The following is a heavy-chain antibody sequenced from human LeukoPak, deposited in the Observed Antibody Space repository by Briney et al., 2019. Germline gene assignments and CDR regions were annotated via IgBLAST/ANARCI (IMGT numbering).Heavy chain of an antibody. CDR1: GFTFSSYV. D-gene: IGHD6-13*01. CDR3: AKDSAEQQLVRDFDY. CDR2: ISTGGGST. V-gene: IGHV3-23*01. Sequence: GGSLRLSCAASGFTFSSYVMSWVRQAPGKGLEWVSVISTGGGSTYYADSVKGRFTFSRDNSKNTLYLQMNSLRAEDTAVYYCAKDSAEQQLVRDFDYWGQGTLVTVSS. J-gene: IGHJ4*02.